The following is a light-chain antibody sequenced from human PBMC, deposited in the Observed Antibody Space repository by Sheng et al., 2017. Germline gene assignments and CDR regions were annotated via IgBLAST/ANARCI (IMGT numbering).Light chain of an antibody. CDR3: QVWDTGSDHVV. J-gene: IGLJ2*01. Sequence: YVLTQPPSVSVDPGKTASITCGGNNIGSKTVSWYQQRPGQAPELVVYDDSDRPSGIPERFSGSNAGNTATLTISRVEAADEADYYCQVWDTGSDHVVFGGGTKLTVL. CDR2: DDS. V-gene: IGLV3-21*03. CDR1: NIGSKT.